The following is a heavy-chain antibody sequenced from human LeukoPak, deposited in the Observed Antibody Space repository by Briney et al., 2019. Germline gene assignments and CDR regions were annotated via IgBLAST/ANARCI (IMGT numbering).Heavy chain of an antibody. CDR3: AKDQ. CDR1: RFSFSTYP. J-gene: IGHJ4*02. V-gene: IGHV3-23*01. CDR2: ISGNGGST. Sequence: GGSLRLSCEASRFSFSTYPMGWVRRAPGKGLEWVSSISGNGGSTYYADSVKGRFTISRDNSKNTLYLLMNSLRAEDTAMYYCAKDQWGQGTLVTVSS.